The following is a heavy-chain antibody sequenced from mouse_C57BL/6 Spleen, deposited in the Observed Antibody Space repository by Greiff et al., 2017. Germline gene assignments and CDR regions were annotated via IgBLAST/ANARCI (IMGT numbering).Heavy chain of an antibody. CDR3: ARGSIYDGYYWAMDY. Sequence: VQLQQSGAELVRPGTSVKMSCKASGYTFTNYWIGWAKQRPGHGLEWIGDIYPGGGYTNYNEKFKGKATLTADKSSSTAYMQFRSLTSEDSAIYYCARGSIYDGYYWAMDYWGQGTSVTVSS. V-gene: IGHV1-63*01. CDR1: GYTFTNYW. CDR2: IYPGGGYT. J-gene: IGHJ4*01. D-gene: IGHD2-3*01.